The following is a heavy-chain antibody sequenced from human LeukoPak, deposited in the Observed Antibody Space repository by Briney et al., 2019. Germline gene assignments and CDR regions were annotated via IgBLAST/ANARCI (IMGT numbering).Heavy chain of an antibody. CDR3: ARNILFAFDI. V-gene: IGHV3-53*01. J-gene: IGHJ3*02. CDR2: IYSGGST. Sequence: GGSLRLSCAASGFILSSSYMNWVRQCPGKGLEWVSVIYSGGSTYFADSVKGRFTISRDNSKNTLYLQVNSLRAEDTAMYYCARNILFAFDIWGQGTMVTVSS. CDR1: GFILSSSY.